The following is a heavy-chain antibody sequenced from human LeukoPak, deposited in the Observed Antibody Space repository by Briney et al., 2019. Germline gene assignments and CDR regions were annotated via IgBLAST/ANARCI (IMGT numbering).Heavy chain of an antibody. J-gene: IGHJ5*02. CDR1: GYTFTSYG. D-gene: IGHD3-3*01. V-gene: IGHV1-18*01. Sequence: ASVKVSCKASGYTFTSYGISWVRQAPGQGLEWMGWISAYNGNTNYAQKLQGRVTMTTDTSTSTAYMELRSLGSDDTAVYYCARDRYYDFWSGYIRENWLDPWGQGTLVTVSS. CDR2: ISAYNGNT. CDR3: ARDRYYDFWSGYIRENWLDP.